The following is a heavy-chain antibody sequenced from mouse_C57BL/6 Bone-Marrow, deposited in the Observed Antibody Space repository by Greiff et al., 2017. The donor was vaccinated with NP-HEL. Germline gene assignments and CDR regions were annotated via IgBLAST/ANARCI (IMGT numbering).Heavy chain of an antibody. J-gene: IGHJ3*01. D-gene: IGHD2-3*01. V-gene: IGHV2-5*01. Sequence: QVQLKESGPGLVQPSQSLSITCTVSGFSLTSYGVHWVRQSPGKGLEWLGVIWRGGSTDYNAAFMSRLSITKDNSKSQVFFKMNSLQADDTAIYYCAKIDGYYGPWFAYWGQGTLVTVSA. CDR3: AKIDGYYGPWFAY. CDR1: GFSLTSYG. CDR2: IWRGGST.